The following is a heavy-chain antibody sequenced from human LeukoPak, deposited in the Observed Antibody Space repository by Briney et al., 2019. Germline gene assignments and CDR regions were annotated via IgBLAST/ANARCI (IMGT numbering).Heavy chain of an antibody. V-gene: IGHV1-2*02. CDR3: AREGYYGSGSYKFWFDP. CDR1: GYTFTGYY. J-gene: IGHJ5*02. CDR2: INPNSGGT. D-gene: IGHD3-10*01. Sequence: ASVKVSCKASGYTFTGYYMHWVRQAPGQGLEWMGWINPNSGGTNYAQKFQGRVTMTRDTSISTAYMELSRLRSDDTAVYYCAREGYYGSGSYKFWFDPWGQGTLVTISS.